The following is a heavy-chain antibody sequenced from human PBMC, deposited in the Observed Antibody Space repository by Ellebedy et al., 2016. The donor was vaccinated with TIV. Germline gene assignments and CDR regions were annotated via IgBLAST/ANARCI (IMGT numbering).Heavy chain of an antibody. CDR3: AKDQVDQNRWVVVAATAFDI. V-gene: IGHV3-23*01. Sequence: PGGSLRLSCAASGFTFSSYAMSWVRQAPGKGLEWVSAISGSGGSTYYADSVKGRFTISRDNSKNQLYLQMNSLRAEETAVYYCAKDQVDQNRWVVVAATAFDIWGQGTMVTVSS. D-gene: IGHD2-15*01. CDR1: GFTFSSYA. CDR2: ISGSGGST. J-gene: IGHJ3*02.